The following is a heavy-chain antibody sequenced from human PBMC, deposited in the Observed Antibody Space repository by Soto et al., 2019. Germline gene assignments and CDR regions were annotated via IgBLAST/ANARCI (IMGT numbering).Heavy chain of an antibody. J-gene: IGHJ6*03. CDR1: GFTFSRYV. CDR2: ISGNGGGT. CDR3: ARPDGDYFYNHMDV. Sequence: EVQLLESGGGLVQPGGSLRLSCAASGFTFSRYVMAWVRQAPGKGLEWVSVISGNGGGTYYADSVKGRFTISRDNSRDTLYLQMKGLRAEDTAVYYCARPDGDYFYNHMDVLGAGTTITVSS. D-gene: IGHD3-10*01. V-gene: IGHV3-23*01.